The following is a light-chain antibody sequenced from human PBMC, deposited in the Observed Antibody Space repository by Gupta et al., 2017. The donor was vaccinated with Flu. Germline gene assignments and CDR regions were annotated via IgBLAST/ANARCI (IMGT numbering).Light chain of an antibody. CDR1: SSDVGGYNY. CDR2: EVS. J-gene: IGLJ1*01. V-gene: IGLV2-14*01. CDR3: SSYTSSSTLHV. Sequence: QSALTLPASVSGSPGQSITISCTGTSSDVGGYNYVSWYQQHPGKAPKLMIYEVSNRPSGVSNRFSGSKSGNTASLTISGLQAEDEADYYCSSYTSSSTLHVFGTGNKVTVL.